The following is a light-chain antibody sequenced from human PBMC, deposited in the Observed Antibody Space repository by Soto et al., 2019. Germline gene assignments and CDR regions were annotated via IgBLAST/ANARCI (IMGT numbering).Light chain of an antibody. CDR2: AAS. V-gene: IGKV1-9*01. J-gene: IGKJ1*01. Sequence: DIQLTQSPSFLSASVGDRVTITCRASQGISSYLAWYQQKPGKAPKLLIYAASTLQSGVPSRFSGSRSGTEFTLTISSLQPEDFATYYCQQLNNYPRTFGLGTKVEIK. CDR3: QQLNNYPRT. CDR1: QGISSY.